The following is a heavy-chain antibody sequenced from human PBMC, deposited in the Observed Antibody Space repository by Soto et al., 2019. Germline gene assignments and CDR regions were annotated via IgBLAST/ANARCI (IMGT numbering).Heavy chain of an antibody. V-gene: IGHV3-7*01. CDR3: ARNPDIVAVPAAEYYWFDP. CDR2: IKKDGSEK. J-gene: IGHJ5*02. CDR1: GFTFSRFS. D-gene: IGHD2-2*01. Sequence: SGGSRRLSCTASGFTFSRFSMSWVRQAPGKGLEWVANIKKDGSEKYYVDSVKGRFTISRDNAKNSLSLQMNSLRVEDTALYYCARNPDIVAVPAAEYYWFDPWGQGTLVTVSS.